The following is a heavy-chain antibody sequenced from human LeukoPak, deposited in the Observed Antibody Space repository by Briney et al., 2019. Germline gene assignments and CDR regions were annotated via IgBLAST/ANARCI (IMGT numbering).Heavy chain of an antibody. CDR3: ARSEGSSGWYPFDY. CDR2: INPNSGGT. J-gene: IGHJ4*02. Sequence: ASVKVSCKASGYTFTGYYTHWVRQAPGQGLEWMGWINPNSGGTNYAQKFQGRVTMTRDTSISTAYMELSRLRSDDTAVYYCARSEGSSGWYPFDYWGQGTLVTVSS. D-gene: IGHD6-19*01. CDR1: GYTFTGYY. V-gene: IGHV1-2*02.